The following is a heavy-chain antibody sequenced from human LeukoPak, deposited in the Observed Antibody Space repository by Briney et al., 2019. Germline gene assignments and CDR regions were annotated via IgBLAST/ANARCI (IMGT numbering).Heavy chain of an antibody. J-gene: IGHJ4*02. CDR3: ARTDYYDSSGYSFDY. CDR1: GCSISSYY. D-gene: IGHD3-22*01. V-gene: IGHV4-59*01. Sequence: SETLSLTCTGSGCSISSYYWSWIRQPPGKGLEWMGYIYYSGRTNYNPSLKSRVTISVYTSKNQFSLKLSSVTAADTAVYYCARTDYYDSSGYSFDYWGQGTLVTVSS. CDR2: IYYSGRT.